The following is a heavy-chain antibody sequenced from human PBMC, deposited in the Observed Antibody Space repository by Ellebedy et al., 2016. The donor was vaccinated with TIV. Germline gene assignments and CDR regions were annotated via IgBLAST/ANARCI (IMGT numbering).Heavy chain of an antibody. D-gene: IGHD6-19*01. CDR3: ARGVPVAGRNQFDY. CDR1: GGSISSYY. V-gene: IGHV4-59*08. Sequence: MPSETLSLTCTVSGGSISSYYWSWIRQPPGKGLEWIGYIYYSGSTNYNPSLKSRVTISVDTSKNQFSLKLSSVTAADTAVYYCARGVPVAGRNQFDYWGQGTLVTVSS. CDR2: IYYSGST. J-gene: IGHJ4*02.